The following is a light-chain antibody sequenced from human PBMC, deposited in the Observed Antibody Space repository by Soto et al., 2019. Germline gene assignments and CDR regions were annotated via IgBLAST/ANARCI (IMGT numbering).Light chain of an antibody. CDR1: QSLVSSHGDTY. CDR2: DVS. CDR3: MQGTHWPPFT. J-gene: IGKJ3*01. V-gene: IGKV2-30*01. Sequence: VVLTQSPLSLPVTLGQPASISCRSSQSLVSSHGDTYLNWFHQRPGQSPRRLIYDVSKRDSGVPDRFSGSGSGTDFTLKISRVEAEDVGVYYCMQGTHWPPFTFGPGTRVDFK.